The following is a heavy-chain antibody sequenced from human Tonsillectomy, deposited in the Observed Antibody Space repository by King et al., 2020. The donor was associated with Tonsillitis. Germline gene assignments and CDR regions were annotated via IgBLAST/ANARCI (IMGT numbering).Heavy chain of an antibody. V-gene: IGHV1-69*04. CDR2: IIPILGIA. D-gene: IGHD3-22*01. Sequence: QLVQSGAEVKKPGSSVKVSCKASGGTFSSYAISWVRQAPGQGLEWMGRIIPILGIANYAQKFQGRVTITADKSTSTAYMELSSLRSEDTAVYYCALGGNYYVSSGYRIHLGDWSMCVWGQGTTVTVSS. J-gene: IGHJ6*02. CDR1: GGTFSSYA. CDR3: ALGGNYYVSSGYRIHLGDWSMCV.